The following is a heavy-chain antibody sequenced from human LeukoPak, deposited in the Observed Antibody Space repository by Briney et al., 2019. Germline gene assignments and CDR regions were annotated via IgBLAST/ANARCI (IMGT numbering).Heavy chain of an antibody. CDR2: INPSGVTT. D-gene: IGHD2/OR15-2a*01. CDR3: AKGRSAVRDTFV. V-gene: IGHV3-23*01. Sequence: GGSLRLSCVASGFSFSSYSMSWVRQAPGQGLEWVSAINPSGVTTAFAASVMGRFTISRDNSKNTLYLQMSSLRAEDTALYYCAKGRSAVRDTFVWGQGTVVTVSS. CDR1: GFSFSSYS. J-gene: IGHJ3*01.